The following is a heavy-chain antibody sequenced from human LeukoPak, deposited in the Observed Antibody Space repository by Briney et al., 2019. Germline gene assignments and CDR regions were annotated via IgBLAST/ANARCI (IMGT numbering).Heavy chain of an antibody. CDR3: ARASGGEMATTVDY. J-gene: IGHJ4*02. CDR2: IYHSGST. V-gene: IGHV4-30-2*01. Sequence: SETLSLTCAVSGGSISSGGYSWSWIRQPPGKGLEWIGYIYHSGSTHYNPSLKSRVTISVDRSKNQFSLKLSSVTAADTAVYYCARASGGEMATTVDYWGQGTLVTVSS. CDR1: GGSISSGGYS. D-gene: IGHD5-24*01.